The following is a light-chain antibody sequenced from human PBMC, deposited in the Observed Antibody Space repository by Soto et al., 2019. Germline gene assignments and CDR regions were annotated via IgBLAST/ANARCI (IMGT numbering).Light chain of an antibody. J-gene: IGKJ5*01. CDR3: QQVNSYPQT. V-gene: IGKV1-9*01. CDR1: QGIVTY. CDR2: AAF. Sequence: IQLTHSPSSLSASVGDRVTISCSASQGIVTYLAWYQQKPGKAPKLLIYAAFTLHSGVPARFSGSRSGTDFTLTISSLQPEDFATYYCQQVNSYPQTFGQGTRLEIK.